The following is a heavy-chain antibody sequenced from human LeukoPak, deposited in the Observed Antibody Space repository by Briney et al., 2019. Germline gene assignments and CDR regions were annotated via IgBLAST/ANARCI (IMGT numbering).Heavy chain of an antibody. D-gene: IGHD5-18*01. V-gene: IGHV6-1*01. J-gene: IGHJ3*02. CDR2: TYYRSKWYN. CDR3: VRAPMWSGNSYGFDGFDI. Sequence: SQTLSLTCALSGDSVSSNSAAWNWIRQSPSRGLEWLGRTYYRSKWYNDYAVPVKSRITINPDTSKNQFSLQLNSVTPEDTAVYYCVRAPMWSGNSYGFDGFDIWGQGTMVTVSS. CDR1: GDSVSSNSAA.